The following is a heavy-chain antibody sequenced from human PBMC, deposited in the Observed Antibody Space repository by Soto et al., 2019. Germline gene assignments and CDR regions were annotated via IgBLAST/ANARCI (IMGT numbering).Heavy chain of an antibody. CDR3: AKARMTTVTREAFDI. J-gene: IGHJ3*02. V-gene: IGHV3-23*01. CDR2: ISGSGGGT. CDR1: GFAFSNYA. Sequence: EVQLLESGGGLVQPGGSLRLSCAASGFAFSNYAMTWVRQAPGKGLEWVSAISGSGGGTFYADSMKGRFTISRDNSKNTLYLQMNSLTAEDTAVYYCAKARMTTVTREAFDIWGQGTMVTVSS. D-gene: IGHD4-17*01.